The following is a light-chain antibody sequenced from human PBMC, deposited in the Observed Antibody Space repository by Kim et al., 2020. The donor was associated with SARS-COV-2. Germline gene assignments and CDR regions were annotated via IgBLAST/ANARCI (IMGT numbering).Light chain of an antibody. CDR1: RSSSSW. CDR2: DAS. J-gene: IGKJ1*01. CDR3: QQYNSYPWT. Sequence: GDEGTISCRASRSSSSWLAWYQQKAGKAPKLLIYDASSMESGVPARFSGSGSETEFTLTISSLQPDDFAAYYCQQYNSYPWTFGQGTKVDIK. V-gene: IGKV1-5*01.